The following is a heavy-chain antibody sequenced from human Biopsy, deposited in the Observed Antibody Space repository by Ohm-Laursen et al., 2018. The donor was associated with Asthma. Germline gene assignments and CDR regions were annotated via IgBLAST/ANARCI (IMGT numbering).Heavy chain of an antibody. CDR3: ARTHERWTSIQDDALDI. CDR1: GFTFSIYD. D-gene: IGHD2/OR15-2a*01. J-gene: IGHJ3*02. V-gene: IGHV3-30*03. CDR2: ISYDVGNK. Sequence: SLRLSCAASGFTFSIYDIHWVRQAPGKGLEWVAVISYDVGNKFYGDSVKGRFTLSRDNSRNILYLQMNSLRVEDTAIYYCARTHERWTSIQDDALDIWGQGTMVIVSS.